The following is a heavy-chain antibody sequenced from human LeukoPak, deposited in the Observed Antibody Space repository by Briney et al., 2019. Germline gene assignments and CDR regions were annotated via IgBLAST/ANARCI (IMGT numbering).Heavy chain of an antibody. CDR3: ARDRGTAMVLDAFDI. CDR1: GGSISSGDYY. Sequence: SQTLSLTCTVSGGSISSGDYYWSWIRQPPGKGLEWIGYIYYSGSTYYNPSLKSRVTKSVDTSKNQFSLKLSSVTAADTAVYYCARDRGTAMVLDAFDIWGQGTMVTVSS. V-gene: IGHV4-30-4*08. CDR2: IYYSGST. J-gene: IGHJ3*02. D-gene: IGHD5-18*01.